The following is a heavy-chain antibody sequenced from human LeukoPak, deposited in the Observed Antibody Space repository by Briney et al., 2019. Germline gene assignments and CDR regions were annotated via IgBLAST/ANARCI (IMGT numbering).Heavy chain of an antibody. CDR1: GYTFTIYA. Sequence: ASVKVSCKASGYTFTIYAMHWVRQAPGQRLEWMGWINAGNGNTKYSQKFQGRVTITRDTSASTAYMELSSLRSEDTAVYYCARDRGRGYSYGLYYFDYWGQGTLVTVSS. V-gene: IGHV1-3*01. CDR2: INAGNGNT. J-gene: IGHJ4*02. D-gene: IGHD5-18*01. CDR3: ARDRGRGYSYGLYYFDY.